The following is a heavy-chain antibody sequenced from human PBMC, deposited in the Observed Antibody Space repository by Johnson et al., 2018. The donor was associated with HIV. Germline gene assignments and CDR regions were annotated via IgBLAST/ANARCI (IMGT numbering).Heavy chain of an antibody. Sequence: QVQLMESGGVVVQPGKSLRLTCATSGFSFSSYNMHCVRQAPGKELEWVAVISHEGIHKFYADSVKGRFTISRDNSKNTLYLQMNSLRAEDTAVYYCARAYCGGDCYSVGALNIWGQGTVVTVSS. D-gene: IGHD2-21*01. CDR3: ARAYCGGDCYSVGALNI. J-gene: IGHJ3*02. CDR2: ISHEGIHK. V-gene: IGHV3-30-3*01. CDR1: GFSFSSYN.